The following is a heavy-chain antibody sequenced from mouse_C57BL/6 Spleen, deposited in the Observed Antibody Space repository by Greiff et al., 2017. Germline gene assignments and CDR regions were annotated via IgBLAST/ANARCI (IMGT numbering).Heavy chain of an antibody. D-gene: IGHD1-2*01. CDR3: ARRYYGSYAMDY. J-gene: IGHJ4*01. CDR2: ISSGSSPI. V-gene: IGHV5-17*01. Sequence: VMLVESGGGLVKPGGSLKLSCAASGFTFSDYGMHWVRQAPEKGLAWVAYISSGSSPIYYADTVKGRFTISRDNAKNTLFLQMTSLRSEDTAMYYCARRYYGSYAMDYWGQGTSVTVSS. CDR1: GFTFSDYG.